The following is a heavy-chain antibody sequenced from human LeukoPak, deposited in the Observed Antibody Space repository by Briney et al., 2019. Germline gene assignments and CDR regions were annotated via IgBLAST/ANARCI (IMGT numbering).Heavy chain of an antibody. CDR3: ARHWSYYDSSGYENWFDP. J-gene: IGHJ5*02. CDR2: IYHSGST. D-gene: IGHD3-22*01. Sequence: SETLSLTCTVSSGSIRSYYWSWIRQPPGKGLEGVGSIYHSGSTYYNPSLKSRVTISVDTSKNQFSLKLSSVTAADTAVYYCARHWSYYDSSGYENWFDPWGQGRLVTVSS. CDR1: SGSIRSYY. V-gene: IGHV4-59*08.